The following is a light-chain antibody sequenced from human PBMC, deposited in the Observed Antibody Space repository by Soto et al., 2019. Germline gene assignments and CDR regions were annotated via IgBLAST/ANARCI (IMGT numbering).Light chain of an antibody. Sequence: IQMTQSPSTLSASVGDRVTITCRASQTISTWVAWYQQKPGKAPKLLIYDASSLESGVPSRFSGSGSGTEITLTISSLQPDDFATYYCQQYNNFGQGTRLEIK. J-gene: IGKJ2*01. CDR1: QTISTW. V-gene: IGKV1-5*01. CDR3: QQYNN. CDR2: DAS.